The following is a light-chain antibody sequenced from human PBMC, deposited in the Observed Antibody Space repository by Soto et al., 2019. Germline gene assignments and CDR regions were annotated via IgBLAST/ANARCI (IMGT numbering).Light chain of an antibody. J-gene: IGLJ1*01. Sequence: QSALTQPPSASGSPGQSVTISCAGTSSDVGGYNYVSWYQQYPGKVPKLRIYEVSERPSGVPDRFSGSKSGNTAFLTVSGLQAEDEADYYCLSYADTAYVFGTGTKVTVL. CDR2: EVS. CDR1: SSDVGGYNY. V-gene: IGLV2-8*01. CDR3: LSYADTAYV.